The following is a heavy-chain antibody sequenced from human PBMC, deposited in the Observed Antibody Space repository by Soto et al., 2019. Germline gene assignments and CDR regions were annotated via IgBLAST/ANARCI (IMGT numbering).Heavy chain of an antibody. CDR2: IYPDDSEI. CDR1: GYSFTTYW. J-gene: IGHJ6*02. Sequence: GESLKISCKGSGYSFTTYWINWVRQMPGKGLEWMGIIYPDDSEIRYSPAFQGQVTISVDKSVSTAYLQWSSLKASDSAVYYCARRRGMDVWGQGTTVTVSS. CDR3: ARRRGMDV. V-gene: IGHV5-51*01.